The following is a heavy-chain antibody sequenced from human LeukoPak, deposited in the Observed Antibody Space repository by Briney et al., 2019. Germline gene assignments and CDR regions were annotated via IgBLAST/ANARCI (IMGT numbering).Heavy chain of an antibody. CDR2: INPSSGSG. CDR1: GYTFSGYS. CDR3: ARDLAHGSLAY. V-gene: IGHV1-46*01. Sequence: GASVRVSCKASGYTFSGYSMHWVRQAPGQGPEGMGMINPSSGSGHYAQKFQGSVTMTRDTSTTTLYMELSSLRSEDTAVYYCARDLAHGSLAYWGQGTPVIVSS. J-gene: IGHJ4*02. D-gene: IGHD3-10*01.